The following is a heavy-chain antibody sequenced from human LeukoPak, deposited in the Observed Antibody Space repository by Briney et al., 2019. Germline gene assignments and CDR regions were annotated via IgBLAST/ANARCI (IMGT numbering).Heavy chain of an antibody. CDR2: IYPGDSDT. J-gene: IGHJ6*02. CDR1: GYSFTSYR. V-gene: IGHV5-51*01. Sequence: PGESLKISCKGSGYSFTSYRIGWVRQMPGKGLEWMGIIYPGDSDTRYSPSFQGQVTIPADKSISTAYLQWSSLKASDTAMYYCARQGLWFGEFAPYYGMDVWGQGTTVTVSS. CDR3: ARQGLWFGEFAPYYGMDV. D-gene: IGHD3-10*01.